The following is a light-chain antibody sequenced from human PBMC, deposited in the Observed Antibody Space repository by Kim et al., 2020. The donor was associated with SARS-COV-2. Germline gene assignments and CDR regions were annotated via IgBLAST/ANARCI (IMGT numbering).Light chain of an antibody. CDR3: SSSTSSSTYV. CDR2: DVS. Sequence: GQSITISCTGTSSDVGGYNYVSWYQQHPGKAPKLMIYDVSKRPSGVSNRFSGSKSGNTASLTISGLQAEDEADYYCSSSTSSSTYVFGTGTKVTVL. V-gene: IGLV2-14*04. CDR1: SSDVGGYNY. J-gene: IGLJ1*01.